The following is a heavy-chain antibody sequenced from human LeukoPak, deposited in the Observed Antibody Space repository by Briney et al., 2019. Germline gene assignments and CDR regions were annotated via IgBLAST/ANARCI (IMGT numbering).Heavy chain of an antibody. V-gene: IGHV3-21*01. Sequence: PGGSLRLSCAASGFTFSSYSMNWVRQAPGKGLEWVSSISSSSYIYYADSVKGRFTISRDNAKNSLYLQMNSLRAEDTAVNYCARGTHSGYDFDYWGQGTLVTVSS. CDR3: ARGTHSGYDFDY. D-gene: IGHD5-12*01. J-gene: IGHJ4*02. CDR2: ISSSSYI. CDR1: GFTFSSYS.